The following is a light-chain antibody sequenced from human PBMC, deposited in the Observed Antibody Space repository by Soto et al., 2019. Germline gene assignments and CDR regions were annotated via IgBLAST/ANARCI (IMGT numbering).Light chain of an antibody. J-gene: IGKJ2*01. CDR2: GAS. CDR3: QQHNNWSPRYT. V-gene: IGKV3-15*01. CDR1: QGVSSN. Sequence: EIVMTQSPATLSVSPGERATLSCRASQGVSSNLAWYRQKPGQAPRLLIYGASTRATGIPARFSGSGSGTEFTLTISSLQSEHFAVCICQQHNNWSPRYTFGQGTKLEIK.